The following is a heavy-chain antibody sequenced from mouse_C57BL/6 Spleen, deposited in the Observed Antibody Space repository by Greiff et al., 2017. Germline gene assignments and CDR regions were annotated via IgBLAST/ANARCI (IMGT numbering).Heavy chain of an antibody. J-gene: IGHJ4*01. CDR3: ARNRFDGTRYYYAMDY. Sequence: VKLMESGPGLVQPSQSLSITCTVSGFSLTSYGVHWVRQSPGKGLEWLGVIWSGGSTDYNAAFISRLSISKDNSKSPVFFKMNSLQADDTAIYXWARNRFDGTRYYYAMDYWGQGTSVTVSS. CDR2: IWSGGST. CDR1: GFSLTSYG. D-gene: IGHD2-1*01. V-gene: IGHV2-2*01.